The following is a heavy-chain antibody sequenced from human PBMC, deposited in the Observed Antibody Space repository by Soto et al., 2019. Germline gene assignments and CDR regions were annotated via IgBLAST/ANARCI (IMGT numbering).Heavy chain of an antibody. CDR2: IIPIFGTA. CDR1: GGTFSSYA. Sequence: QVQLVQSGAEVKKPGSSVKVSCKASGGTFSSYAISWVRQAPGQGLEWMGGIIPIFGTANYAQKFQGRVTITADKSTSTXYMELSSLRSEDTAVYYCASRLGYSSGWYFCFDYWGQGTLVTVSS. CDR3: ASRLGYSSGWYFCFDY. J-gene: IGHJ4*02. V-gene: IGHV1-69*06. D-gene: IGHD6-19*01.